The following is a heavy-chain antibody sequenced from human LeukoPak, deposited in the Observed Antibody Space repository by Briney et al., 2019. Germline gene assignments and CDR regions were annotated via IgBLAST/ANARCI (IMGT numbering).Heavy chain of an antibody. D-gene: IGHD3-9*01. J-gene: IGHJ5*02. CDR1: GYTFISYY. CDR2: INPPSGGT. V-gene: IGHV1-2*02. Sequence: GAPLKVSCKASGYTFISYYMHWVRQAPAQGLEWMGWINPPSGGTNYAQKFQGRVTITTDTSISTAYMKLSRLRSNDTAVYYCARRDYDIVTGYYDGTWDWFDPWGQGTLVTVSS. CDR3: ARRDYDIVTGYYDGTWDWFDP.